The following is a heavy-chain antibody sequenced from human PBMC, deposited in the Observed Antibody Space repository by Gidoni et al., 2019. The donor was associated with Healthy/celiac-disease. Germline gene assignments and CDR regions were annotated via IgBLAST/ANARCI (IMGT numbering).Heavy chain of an antibody. J-gene: IGHJ4*02. CDR3: AKALYCSGGSCYLFDY. CDR1: GFTFSSYA. Sequence: EVQLLESGGGLVQPGGSLRLSCAASGFTFSSYAMSWVRQAPGKGLEWVSAISGSGGSTYYADSVKGRFTISRDNSKNTLYLQMNSLRAEDTAVYYCAKALYCSGGSCYLFDYWGQGTLVTVSS. CDR2: ISGSGGST. V-gene: IGHV3-23*01. D-gene: IGHD2-15*01.